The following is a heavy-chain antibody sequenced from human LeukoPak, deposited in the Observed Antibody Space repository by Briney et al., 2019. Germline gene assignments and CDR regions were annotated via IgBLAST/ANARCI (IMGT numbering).Heavy chain of an antibody. D-gene: IGHD4-17*01. V-gene: IGHV4-59*08. J-gene: IGHJ4*02. CDR3: ARRGDYGAFGY. CDR2: IYDSGRT. CDR1: GGSISSYY. Sequence: PSETLSLTCTVSGGSISSYYWSWIRQPPGKGLGWIGYIYDSGRTSYNPSLKSRVTISVDTSKNQFSLKLSSVTAADTAVYYCARRGDYGAFGYWGQETLVTVSS.